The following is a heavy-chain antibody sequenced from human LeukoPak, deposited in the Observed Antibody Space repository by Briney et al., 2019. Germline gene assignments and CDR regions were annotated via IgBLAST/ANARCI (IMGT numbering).Heavy chain of an antibody. CDR3: ASLALYSGSYWPSVY. V-gene: IGHV1-2*02. CDR1: GYTFTGYY. J-gene: IGHJ4*02. Sequence: ASVKVSCKASGYTFTGYYMHWVRQAPGQGLEWMGWINPNSGGTNYAQKFQGRVTMTRDTSISTAYMELSRLRSDDTAVYYCASLALYSGSYWPSVYWGQGTLVTVSS. CDR2: INPNSGGT. D-gene: IGHD1-26*01.